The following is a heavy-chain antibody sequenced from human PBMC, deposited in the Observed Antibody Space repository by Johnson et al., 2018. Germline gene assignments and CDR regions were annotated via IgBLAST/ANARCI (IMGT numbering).Heavy chain of an antibody. CDR2: IYYSGST. V-gene: IGHV4-59*01. Sequence: QVQLQESGPGLAKXSETXSLXCIVSGGSISSFYWSWIRQPPGKGLEWIGYIYYSGSTNYNPSLKSRVTNSVDTSKNQFSLKLRSVTAADTAVYYCARSILATVSRDAFDIWGQGTMVTVSS. CDR3: ARSILATVSRDAFDI. D-gene: IGHD4-17*01. CDR1: GGSISSFY. J-gene: IGHJ3*02.